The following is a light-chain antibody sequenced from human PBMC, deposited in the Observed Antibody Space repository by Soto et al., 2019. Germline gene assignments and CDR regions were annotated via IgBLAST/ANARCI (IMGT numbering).Light chain of an antibody. CDR1: QSISSSF. Sequence: EIVLTQSPGTLSLSPGERAALSCRASQSISSSFLAWYQQKPGQAPRLLIYGASTRATDVPDRFSGNGSGADFTLSISRLEPEDFAVYYCQQYGSSPPRTFGQGTKVDIK. CDR2: GAS. J-gene: IGKJ1*01. CDR3: QQYGSSPPRT. V-gene: IGKV3-20*01.